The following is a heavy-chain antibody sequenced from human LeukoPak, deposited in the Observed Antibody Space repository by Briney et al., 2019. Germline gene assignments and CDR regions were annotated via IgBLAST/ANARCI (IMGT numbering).Heavy chain of an antibody. D-gene: IGHD2-2*01. CDR1: GYTFTSYG. CDR3: ARWAPKYCSSTSCSYYYYYGMDV. J-gene: IGHJ6*02. V-gene: IGHV1-8*02. CDR2: MNPNSGNT. Sequence: ASVKVSCKASGYTFTSYGISWVRQATGQGLEWMGWMNPNSGNTGYAQKFQGRVTMTRNTSISTAYMELSSLRSEDTAVYYCARWAPKYCSSTSCSYYYYYGMDVWGQGTTVTVSS.